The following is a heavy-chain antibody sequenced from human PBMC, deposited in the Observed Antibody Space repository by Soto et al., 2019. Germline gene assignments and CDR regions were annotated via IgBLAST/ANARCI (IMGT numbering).Heavy chain of an antibody. V-gene: IGHV3-23*01. J-gene: IGHJ4*02. CDR2: ISGSGVST. Sequence: EVQLLESGGTLGQPGGSLRLSCVASGFTFSSYAMSWVRQAPGKGLEWVSGISGSGVSTYYADSVGGRFTISRDYSKNTLYLQMNSLRAEDTAVYFCATDYSQTGYCSAGSCYSDYWGQGTLVTVSS. D-gene: IGHD2-15*01. CDR1: GFTFSSYA. CDR3: ATDYSQTGYCSAGSCYSDY.